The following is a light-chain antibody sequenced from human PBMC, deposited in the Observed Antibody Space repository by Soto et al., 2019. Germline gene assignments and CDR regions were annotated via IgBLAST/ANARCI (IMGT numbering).Light chain of an antibody. CDR3: QQCTGSPPSWT. CDR2: GAS. J-gene: IGKJ1*01. V-gene: IGKV3-20*01. CDR1: QSVSSNS. Sequence: ESVLTQSPGTLSLSPGERATLSCRASQSVSSNSLAWYQQKPGQAPRLLIYGASSRANGTPDRFSGSGSGTDLTLTISRLEPEDFAVYYCQQCTGSPPSWTFGQGTKVEI.